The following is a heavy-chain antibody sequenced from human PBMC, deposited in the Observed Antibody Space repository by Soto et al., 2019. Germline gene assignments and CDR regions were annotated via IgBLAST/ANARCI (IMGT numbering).Heavy chain of an antibody. J-gene: IGHJ4*02. V-gene: IGHV1-69*01. CDR1: GGSFSDFA. CDR2: IIPIFGAT. Sequence: QVQLAQSGAEMTKPGSSVKVSCRASGGSFSDFAFSWVRQAPGQGLEWMGGIIPIFGATKYAQRLQDRVTITADESTNTVYLALNSLTSEDTAIYYCARGAIVAVPAALSSYHDYTNYRFDSWGQGTLVTVSS. CDR3: ARGAIVAVPAALSSYHDYTNYRFDS. D-gene: IGHD2-15*01.